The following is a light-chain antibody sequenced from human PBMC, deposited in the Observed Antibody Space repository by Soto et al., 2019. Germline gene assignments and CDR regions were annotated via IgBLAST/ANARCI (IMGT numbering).Light chain of an antibody. CDR3: GTWDSSLSGGV. V-gene: IGLV1-51*02. Sequence: QSVLTQPPSVSAALGQKVTISCSGTSSNIGNKYVSWYQQLPGTAPKLLIYENNKRPSGIPDRFSGSKSGTSATLDITGLQAGDEAGYYCGTWDSSLSGGVFGGGTKLTVL. CDR2: ENN. J-gene: IGLJ2*01. CDR1: SSNIGNKY.